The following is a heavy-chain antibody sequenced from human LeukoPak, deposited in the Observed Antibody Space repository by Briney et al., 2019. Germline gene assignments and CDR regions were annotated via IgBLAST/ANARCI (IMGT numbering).Heavy chain of an antibody. V-gene: IGHV4-39*07. J-gene: IGHJ4*02. CDR3: ARDEGISRYCSGGSCWGY. Sequence: SETLFLTCTVSGGSISSSSYYWGWIRQPPGKGLEWIGSIYYSGSTYYNPSLKSRVTISVDTSKNQFSLKLSSVTAADTAVYYCARDEGISRYCSGGSCWGYWGQGTLVTVSS. CDR1: GGSISSSSYY. CDR2: IYYSGST. D-gene: IGHD2-15*01.